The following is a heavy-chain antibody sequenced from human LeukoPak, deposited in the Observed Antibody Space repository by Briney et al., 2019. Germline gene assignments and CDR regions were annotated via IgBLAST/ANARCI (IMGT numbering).Heavy chain of an antibody. CDR1: GFTFSAYN. Sequence: GGSRRLSCAASGFTFSAYNRHCVRRTPGKGLEWVSSITTSSNYIFYADSVRGRFTISRDNAENSLYLQMNSLRAEDTAVYYCARDGGSYSPFDYWGQGTLVTVSS. V-gene: IGHV3-21*01. D-gene: IGHD1-26*01. CDR2: ITTSSNYI. CDR3: ARDGGSYSPFDY. J-gene: IGHJ4*02.